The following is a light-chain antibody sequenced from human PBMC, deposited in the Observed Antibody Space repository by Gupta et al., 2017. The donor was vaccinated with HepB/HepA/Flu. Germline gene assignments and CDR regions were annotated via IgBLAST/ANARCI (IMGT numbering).Light chain of an antibody. CDR1: QSISSSY. CDR3: QQNGSSPIT. V-gene: IGKV3-20*01. J-gene: IGKJ5*01. Sequence: IMLPRPPDILSVSPGERATISCRASQSISSSYLAWYQKKPGQAPRLLIYGASSRAAGIPDRFSGRGSGTDFTLTISRLEPEDFAVYYCQQNGSSPITFGQGTRLEIK. CDR2: GAS.